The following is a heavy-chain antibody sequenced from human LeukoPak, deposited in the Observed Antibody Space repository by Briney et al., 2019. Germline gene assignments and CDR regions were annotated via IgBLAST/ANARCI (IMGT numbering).Heavy chain of an antibody. Sequence: SETLSLTCTVSGGSISSYYWSWIRPPPGKGLEWIGYIYYSGSTNYNPSLKSRVTISVDTSKNQFSLKLSSVTAADTAVYYCARQGPHHYDSSGYYYHYWGQGTLVTVSS. J-gene: IGHJ4*02. CDR1: GGSISSYY. CDR2: IYYSGST. V-gene: IGHV4-59*01. CDR3: ARQGPHHYDSSGYYYHY. D-gene: IGHD3-22*01.